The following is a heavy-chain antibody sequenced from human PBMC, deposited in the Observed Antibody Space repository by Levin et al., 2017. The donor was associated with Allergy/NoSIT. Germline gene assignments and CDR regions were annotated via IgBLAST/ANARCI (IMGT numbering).Heavy chain of an antibody. CDR3: ARRSSRYCSTTSCYMVDY. J-gene: IGHJ4*02. CDR1: GFTFDDYG. Sequence: SCAASGFTFDDYGMSWIRQAPGKGLEWVSGINWKGVNIGYADSVKGRFTISRDNAKKSLYLQMNSLSAEDTALYYCARRSSRYCSTTSCYMVDYLGQGTLVTVSS. D-gene: IGHD2-2*02. V-gene: IGHV3-20*04. CDR2: INWKGVNI.